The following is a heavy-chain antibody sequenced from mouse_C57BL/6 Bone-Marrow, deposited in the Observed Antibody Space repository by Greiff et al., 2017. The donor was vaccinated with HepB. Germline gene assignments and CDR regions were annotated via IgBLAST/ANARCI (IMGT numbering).Heavy chain of an antibody. J-gene: IGHJ1*03. V-gene: IGHV5-12*01. D-gene: IGHD1-1*01. CDR2: ISNGGGST. CDR3: ARHPLITTVVVDWYFDV. CDR1: GFTFSDYY. Sequence: EVKLMESGGGLVQPGGSLKLSCAASGFTFSDYYMYWVRQTPEKRLEWFAYISNGGGSTYYPDTVKGRFTISRDNAKNTLYLQMSRLKSEDTAMYYCARHPLITTVVVDWYFDVWGTGTTVTVSS.